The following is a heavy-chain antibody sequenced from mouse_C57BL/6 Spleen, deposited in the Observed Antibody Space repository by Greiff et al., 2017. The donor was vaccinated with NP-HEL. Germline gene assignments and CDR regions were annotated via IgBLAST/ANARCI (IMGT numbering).Heavy chain of an antibody. CDR1: GFTFSSYT. J-gene: IGHJ4*01. V-gene: IGHV5-9*01. Sequence: EVKLMESGGGLVKPGGSLKLSCAASGFTFSSYTMSWVRQTPEKRLEWVATISGGGGNTYYPDSVKGRFTISRDNAKKTLYLQMSSLRSEDTALYYCARHTPYYYGSSYYAMDYWGQGTSVTVSS. CDR2: ISGGGGNT. D-gene: IGHD1-1*01. CDR3: ARHTPYYYGSSYYAMDY.